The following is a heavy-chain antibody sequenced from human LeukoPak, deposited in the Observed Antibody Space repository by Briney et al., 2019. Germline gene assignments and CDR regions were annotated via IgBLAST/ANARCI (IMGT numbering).Heavy chain of an antibody. D-gene: IGHD6-19*01. J-gene: IGHJ4*02. V-gene: IGHV5-51*01. Sequence: GESLKISCRGSGYSFTSYWIGWGRRMPGKGLEWWGGIYPGDADTRYSPSFQGQVTISADKSISTAYLQWSSLKASDTAMYYCARVGSSGWRDYWGQGTLVTVSS. CDR3: ARVGSSGWRDY. CDR2: IYPGDADT. CDR1: GYSFTSYW.